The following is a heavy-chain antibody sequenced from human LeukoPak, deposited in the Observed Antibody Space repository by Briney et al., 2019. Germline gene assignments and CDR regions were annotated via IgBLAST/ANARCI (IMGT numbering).Heavy chain of an antibody. D-gene: IGHD3-3*01. J-gene: IGHJ4*02. CDR3: ARNTHDFWSGYLDY. V-gene: IGHV3-7*01. CDR2: IKQDGSEK. Sequence: PGGSLRLSCAASGFTFSSYWMSWVRQAPGKGLEWVANIKQDGSEKHYVDSVKGRFTISRDNAKNSLYLQMNSLRAEDTAVYYCARNTHDFWSGYLDYWGQGTLVTVSS. CDR1: GFTFSSYW.